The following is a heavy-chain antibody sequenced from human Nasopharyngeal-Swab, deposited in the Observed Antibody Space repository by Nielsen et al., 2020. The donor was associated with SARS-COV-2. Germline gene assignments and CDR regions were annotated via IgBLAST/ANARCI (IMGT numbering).Heavy chain of an antibody. D-gene: IGHD2-8*02. Sequence: WIRQPPGKGLEWIGSIYSSGSIYYNPSLKSRVTMSVDKSKKQFSLKLNSVTAADTAVYYCARGQDVLVVGGISWFDPWGQGTLVPSPQ. CDR3: ARGQDVLVVGGISWFDP. CDR2: IYSSGSI. V-gene: IGHV4-39*07. J-gene: IGHJ5*02.